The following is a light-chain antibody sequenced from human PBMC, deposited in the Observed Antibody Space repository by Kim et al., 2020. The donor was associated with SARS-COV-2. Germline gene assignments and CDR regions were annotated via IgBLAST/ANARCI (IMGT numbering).Light chain of an antibody. CDR3: QSYDSSNWV. CDR1: SGGIASNY. J-gene: IGLJ3*02. CDR2: EDN. Sequence: TVTISCTRGSGGIASNYVQWYQQRPGSAPTTVIYEDNQRPSGVPDRFSGSIDSSSNSASLTISGLKTEDEADYYCQSYDSSNWVFGGGTQLTVL. V-gene: IGLV6-57*03.